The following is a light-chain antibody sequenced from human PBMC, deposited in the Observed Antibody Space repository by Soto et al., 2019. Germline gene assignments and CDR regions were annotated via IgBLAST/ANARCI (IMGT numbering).Light chain of an antibody. CDR2: GVS. Sequence: ELVLTQSPGTLSLSPVDRGTLSCRASQKLIGTYLSWYQQRPGQAPRLLIFGVSNRATDIPDRFSGSGSGTNFPLTSSRRESEDFAVYYCQQYSSSTFGQGTRV. CDR3: QQYSSST. CDR1: QKLIGTY. V-gene: IGKV3-20*01. J-gene: IGKJ2*01.